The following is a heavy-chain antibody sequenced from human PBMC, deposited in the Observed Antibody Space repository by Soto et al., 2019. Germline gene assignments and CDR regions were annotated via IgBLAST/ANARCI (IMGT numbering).Heavy chain of an antibody. CDR1: GGSISSGGYY. CDR2: IYYSGST. V-gene: IGHV4-31*03. D-gene: IGHD3-10*01. CDR3: ARQRISKTFFDY. Sequence: SETLSLTCTVSGGSISSGGYYWSWIRQHQGKGLEWIGYIYYSGSTYYNPSLKSRVTVSVDTSKNQFSLKLSSVTAADTAVYYCARQRISKTFFDYWGQGTLVTVSS. J-gene: IGHJ4*02.